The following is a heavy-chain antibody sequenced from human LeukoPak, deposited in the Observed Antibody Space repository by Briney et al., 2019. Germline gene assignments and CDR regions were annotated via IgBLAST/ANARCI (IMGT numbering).Heavy chain of an antibody. J-gene: IGHJ4*02. Sequence: ASVKVSCKASGYTFTSYAMNWVRQAPGQGLEWMGWINTNTGNPTYAQGFTGRFVFSLDTSVSTAYLQISSLKAEDTAVYYCARPSYRGYSYSWNYWGQGTLVTVSS. D-gene: IGHD5-18*01. V-gene: IGHV7-4-1*02. CDR2: INTNTGNP. CDR1: GYTFTSYA. CDR3: ARPSYRGYSYSWNY.